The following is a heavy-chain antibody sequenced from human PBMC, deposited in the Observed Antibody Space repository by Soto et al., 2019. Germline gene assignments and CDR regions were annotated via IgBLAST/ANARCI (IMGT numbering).Heavy chain of an antibody. CDR3: AVWSALTQYYFDS. CDR1: GGSLSNYY. Sequence: SEILSLTCTVSGGSLSNYYWSWIRQPPGTGLEWIGYAYYSGTTVYNPSLKSRVSISVDTSKKHVSLRLNSVTAADTAVYYCAVWSALTQYYFDSWGHGTLVTVSS. CDR2: AYYSGTT. V-gene: IGHV4-59*13. J-gene: IGHJ4*01. D-gene: IGHD3-3*01.